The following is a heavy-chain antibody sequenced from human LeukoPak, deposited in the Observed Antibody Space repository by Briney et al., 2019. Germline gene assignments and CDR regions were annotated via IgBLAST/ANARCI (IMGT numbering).Heavy chain of an antibody. CDR1: GFTFSHAW. CDR3: AVVNYGSGSYPLGY. V-gene: IGHV3-15*01. D-gene: IGHD3-10*01. CDR2: IKNKADGGTT. Sequence: PGGSLRLSCAASGFTFSHAWMSWVCQAPGKGLEWVGRIKNKADGGTTDYAAPVKGRFTISRDDSKDTLFLQMNSLKAEDTGVYYCAVVNYGSGSYPLGYWGQGTLVTVSS. J-gene: IGHJ4*02.